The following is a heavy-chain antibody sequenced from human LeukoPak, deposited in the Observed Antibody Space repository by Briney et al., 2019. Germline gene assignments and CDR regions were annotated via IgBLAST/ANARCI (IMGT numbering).Heavy chain of an antibody. D-gene: IGHD6-19*01. CDR3: ATDQSVADAFDI. V-gene: IGHV1-24*01. CDR1: GYTLTELS. J-gene: IGHJ3*02. Sequence: ASVKVSCKVSGYTLTELSMHWVRQAPGKGLEWMGGFDPEDGETIYAQKFQGRVTMTEDTSTDTAYMELSSLRSEDTAVYYCATDQSVADAFDIWGQGTMVTVSS. CDR2: FDPEDGET.